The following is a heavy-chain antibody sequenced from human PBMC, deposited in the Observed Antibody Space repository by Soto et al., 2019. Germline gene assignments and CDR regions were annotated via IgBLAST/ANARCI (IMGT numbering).Heavy chain of an antibody. CDR1: GFTFSSYG. CDR2: ISYDGRNQ. Sequence: QVQLVESGGGVVQPGRSLRLSCAASGFTFSSYGMHWVRQAPGKGLEWVAVISYDGRNQYYADSVKGRFTISRDNSKNTLYLQMNSLRAEDTAVYSCAKAEATYCSGGTYYWAFLAYWGQGTLVTVSS. V-gene: IGHV3-30*18. CDR3: AKAEATYCSGGTYYWAFLAY. D-gene: IGHD2-15*01. J-gene: IGHJ4*02.